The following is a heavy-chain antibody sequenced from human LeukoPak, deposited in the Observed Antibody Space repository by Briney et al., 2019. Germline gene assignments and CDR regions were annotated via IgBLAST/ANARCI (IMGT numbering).Heavy chain of an antibody. CDR1: GGSISSYY. Sequence: PSETLSLTCTVSGGSISSYYWSWIRQPPGKGLEWIGYIYYSGSTNYNPSLKSRVTISVDTSKNQFSLKLSSVTAADTAVYYCARSGTTGTGDAFDIWGQGTMVTVSS. CDR3: ARSGTTGTGDAFDI. J-gene: IGHJ3*02. CDR2: IYYSGST. D-gene: IGHD1-1*01. V-gene: IGHV4-59*08.